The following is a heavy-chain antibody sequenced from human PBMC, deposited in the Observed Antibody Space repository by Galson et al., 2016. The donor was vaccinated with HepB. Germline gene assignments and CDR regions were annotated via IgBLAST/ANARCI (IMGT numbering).Heavy chain of an antibody. CDR1: GFTSSDYY. CDR2: ISSSRSYT. Sequence: SLRLSCAASGFTSSDYYMSWIRQAPGKGLEWDSYISSSRSYTKYADSVKGRFTISRDNAKNSLYLQMNSLRAEDTAVYYCARDGSSRSSPNGFDIWGQGTMVTVSS. V-gene: IGHV3-11*05. CDR3: ARDGSSRSSPNGFDI. D-gene: IGHD6-13*01. J-gene: IGHJ3*02.